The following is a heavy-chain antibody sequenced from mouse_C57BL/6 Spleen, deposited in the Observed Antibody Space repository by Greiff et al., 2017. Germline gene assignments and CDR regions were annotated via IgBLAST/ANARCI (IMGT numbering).Heavy chain of an antibody. CDR1: GYSFTGYY. J-gene: IGHJ3*01. Sequence: VQLQQSGPELVKPGASVKISCKASGYSFTGYYMNWVKQSPEQSLEWIGEINPSTGGTTYNQQFKAKATLTVDKSSRPAYMQLKSLSSDDSAVYYCAGGYGDGWFAYWGQGTLVTVSA. V-gene: IGHV1-42*01. CDR3: AGGYGDGWFAY. CDR2: INPSTGGT. D-gene: IGHD2-13*01.